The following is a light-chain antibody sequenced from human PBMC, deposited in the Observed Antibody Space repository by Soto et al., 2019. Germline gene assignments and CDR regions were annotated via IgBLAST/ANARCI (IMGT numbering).Light chain of an antibody. J-gene: IGLJ3*02. V-gene: IGLV1-44*01. CDR2: SNN. Sequence: QSALTQPPSASGTPGQRVTISCSGSSSNIGSNSVNWYQQLPATAPKLLIYSNNQRPSGVPDRLSGSRSGTSASLTIRGLQSEDEAIYSCAAWDDSLNAWVFGGGTKVTVL. CDR3: AAWDDSLNAWV. CDR1: SSNIGSNS.